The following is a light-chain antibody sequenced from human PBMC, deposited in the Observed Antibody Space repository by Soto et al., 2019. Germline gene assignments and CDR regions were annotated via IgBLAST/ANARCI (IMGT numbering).Light chain of an antibody. CDR1: QAANTF. CDR2: VAS. J-gene: IGKJ4*01. CDR3: HQDNSYPHT. V-gene: IGKV1-9*01. Sequence: DIQLTQSPAFLSASVGARVNITCRASQAANTFVAWYQQKAGRAPRLLIYVASSLQTGVPSRFSGSGSGTEFTLTINSLQPEDVATYYGHQDNSYPHTFGEGTKVDIK.